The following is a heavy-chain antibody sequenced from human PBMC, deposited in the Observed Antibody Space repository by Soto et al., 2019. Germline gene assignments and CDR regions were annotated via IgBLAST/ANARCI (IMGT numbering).Heavy chain of an antibody. D-gene: IGHD3-22*01. CDR3: AREGGSYDSGGYLIRGAFDI. CDR1: GDSISRIDYY. V-gene: IGHV4-31*03. J-gene: IGHJ3*02. Sequence: QVQLQESGPGLVKPSQTLSLTCSVSGDSISRIDYYWTWIRQHPEKGLEWIGNIYFRGNTYYSPSLECRLTISVDTSKNRFSLKLTSVTAADTAVYYCAREGGSYDSGGYLIRGAFDIWGQGTMVTVSS. CDR2: IYFRGNT.